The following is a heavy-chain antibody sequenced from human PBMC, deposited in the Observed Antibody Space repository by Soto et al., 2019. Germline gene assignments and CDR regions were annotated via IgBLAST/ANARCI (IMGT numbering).Heavy chain of an antibody. CDR3: AIQRPYAYYASSGKVVDY. CDR2: IDPSDSYT. D-gene: IGHD3-22*01. J-gene: IGHJ4*02. CDR1: GYSFTSYW. Sequence: GESLKISCKVSGYSFTSYWISWVRQMPGKGLEWMGRIDPSDSYTNYSPSFQGHVTISADKSISTAYLQWSSLKASDTAMYYCAIQRPYAYYASSGKVVDYWGQGTLVTVSS. V-gene: IGHV5-10-1*01.